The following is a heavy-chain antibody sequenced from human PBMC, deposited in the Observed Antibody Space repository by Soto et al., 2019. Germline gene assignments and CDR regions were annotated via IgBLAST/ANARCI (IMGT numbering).Heavy chain of an antibody. J-gene: IGHJ6*02. Sequence: QVQLVQSGAEVKKPGASVKVSCTFTSYDINWVRQATGQGLEWMAWMNPNSGNTRYAQKFQGRVTMTRNTSTYTAYMELSSLRSEDTAVYYCARGPGSSDWRFSYYYMDVWGQGTTVTVSS. CDR2: MNPNSGNT. V-gene: IGHV1-8*01. CDR3: ARGPGSSDWRFSYYYMDV. D-gene: IGHD6-19*01. CDR1: FTSYD.